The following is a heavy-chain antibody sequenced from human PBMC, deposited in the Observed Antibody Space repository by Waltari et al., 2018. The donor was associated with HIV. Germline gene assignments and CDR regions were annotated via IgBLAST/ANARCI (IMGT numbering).Heavy chain of an antibody. Sequence: EVQLVESGGDLVQPGGSLRLSCAVSGFSFRTYSMNWVRQTPGKGLEWVSYISSSSTTVYYADSVKGRFTISRDNAKNSLYLQMNSLRAEDTAVYYCARDITLTPGPDYWGQGTLVTVSS. CDR2: ISSSSTTV. CDR3: ARDITLTPGPDY. D-gene: IGHD3-3*01. J-gene: IGHJ4*02. CDR1: GFSFRTYS. V-gene: IGHV3-48*01.